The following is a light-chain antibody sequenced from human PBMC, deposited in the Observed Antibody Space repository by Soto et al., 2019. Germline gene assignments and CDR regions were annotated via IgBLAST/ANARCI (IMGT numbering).Light chain of an antibody. CDR1: QNIRDN. CDR3: QQYADSPLLS. CDR2: GTS. J-gene: IGKJ4*01. V-gene: IGKV3-15*01. Sequence: TQSPATLSVSPGERATLSCRASQNIRDNLAWYQQRPGQAPWLLIYGTSTRATGVPARFSGRGFGTDFTLTIHRLQSEDFAVYYCQQYADSPLLSFGGGTRLEI.